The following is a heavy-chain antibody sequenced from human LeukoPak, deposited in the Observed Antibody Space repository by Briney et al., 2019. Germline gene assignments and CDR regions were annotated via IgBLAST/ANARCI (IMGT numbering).Heavy chain of an antibody. V-gene: IGHV3-7*04. CDR1: GFTFSNYW. CDR2: IKEDGSDK. CDR3: GREIPGGTTSLDC. Sequence: GRSLRLSCAASGFTFSNYWMSWVRQDPGKGLEWVANIKEDGSDKNYVDSVRGRFTISRDNAKNALYLQMNSLRAEDTAVYYCGREIPGGTTSLDCWGQGTVVTVSS. J-gene: IGHJ4*02. D-gene: IGHD1-7*01.